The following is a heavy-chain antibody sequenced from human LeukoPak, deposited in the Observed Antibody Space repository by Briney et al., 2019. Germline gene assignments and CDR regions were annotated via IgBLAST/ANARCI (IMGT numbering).Heavy chain of an antibody. CDR2: VYDSGST. V-gene: IGHV4-59*08. CDR1: GGSIRGYY. Sequence: SETLSLTCTVSGGSIRGYYWSWIRQPPGKGLEWIGYVYDSGSTNYNPSLKSRVTISLDTSKNQFSLELSSVTAADTAFYYCARQAGTTLNYYFGIDVWGQGTSVTVSS. J-gene: IGHJ6*02. CDR3: ARQAGTTLNYYFGIDV. D-gene: IGHD1-1*01.